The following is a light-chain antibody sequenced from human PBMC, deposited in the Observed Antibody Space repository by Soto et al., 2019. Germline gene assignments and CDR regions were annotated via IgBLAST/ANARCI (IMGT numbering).Light chain of an antibody. CDR3: GTWDSSLSVYV. V-gene: IGLV1-51*01. J-gene: IGLJ1*01. Sequence: QLPSVSAAPGQRVTISCSGSISNIGNNYVSWYQHLPGKAPELLIYDNNQRPSGIPDRFSGSKSGTSATLGITGLQTGDEADYYCGTWDSSLSVYVFGTGTKVTVL. CDR2: DNN. CDR1: ISNIGNNY.